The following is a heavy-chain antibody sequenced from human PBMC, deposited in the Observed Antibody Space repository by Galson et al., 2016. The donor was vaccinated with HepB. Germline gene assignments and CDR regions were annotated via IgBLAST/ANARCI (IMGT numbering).Heavy chain of an antibody. D-gene: IGHD1-26*01. CDR3: AKDRWELLRGFDY. V-gene: IGHV3-23*01. J-gene: IGHJ4*02. CDR2: ISGSGGST. Sequence: SLRLSCAASGITFSSYAMSWVRQAPGKGLEWVSGISGSGGSTHYADSVKGRFTVSSGSDTGTYYADPVKGRFPISRDNPKNTQYLQMNSLNAEDTAVYYCAKDRWELLRGFDYWGQGALVTVSS. CDR1: GITFSSYA.